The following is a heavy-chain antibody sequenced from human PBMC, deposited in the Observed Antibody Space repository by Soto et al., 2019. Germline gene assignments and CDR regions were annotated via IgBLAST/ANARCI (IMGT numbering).Heavy chain of an antibody. CDR2: IYYSGST. J-gene: IGHJ6*02. V-gene: IGHV4-31*03. D-gene: IGHD2-2*01. CDR1: GGSISSGGYY. Sequence: SETLSLTCTVSGGSISSGGYYWSWIRQHPGKGLEWIGYIYYSGSTYYNPSLKSRVTISVDTSKNQFSLKLSSVTAADTAVYYCARDQGGGYCSSTSCRPERYYYYGMDVWGQGTTVTVSS. CDR3: ARDQGGGYCSSTSCRPERYYYYGMDV.